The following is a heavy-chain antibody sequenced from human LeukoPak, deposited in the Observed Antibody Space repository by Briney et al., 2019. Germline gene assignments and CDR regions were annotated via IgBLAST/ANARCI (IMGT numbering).Heavy chain of an antibody. J-gene: IGHJ4*02. CDR1: GFTFRSYE. V-gene: IGHV3-48*03. CDR3: ARGCSSTSCYWAYFFDY. Sequence: WGSLRLSCAASGFTFRSYEMNWVRQVPGKGLEWVSYMSSSGYTIYYADSVKGRFTISRDNAKNSLYLQMNSLRAEDTAVYYCARGCSSTSCYWAYFFDYWGQGTLVTVSS. D-gene: IGHD2-2*01. CDR2: MSSSGYTI.